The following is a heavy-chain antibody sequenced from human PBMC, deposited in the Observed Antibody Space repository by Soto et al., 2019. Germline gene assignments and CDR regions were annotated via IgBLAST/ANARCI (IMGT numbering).Heavy chain of an antibody. D-gene: IGHD4-4*01. CDR1: GFTFSSYG. CDR3: AKALSDYSNY. V-gene: IGHV3-30*18. J-gene: IGHJ4*02. CDR2: ISYDGSNK. Sequence: GGSLRLSCAASGFTFSSYGMHWVRQAPGKGLEWVAVISYDGSNKYYADSMKGRFTISRDNSKNTLYLQMNSLRAEDTAVYYCAKALSDYSNYWGQGTLVTVSS.